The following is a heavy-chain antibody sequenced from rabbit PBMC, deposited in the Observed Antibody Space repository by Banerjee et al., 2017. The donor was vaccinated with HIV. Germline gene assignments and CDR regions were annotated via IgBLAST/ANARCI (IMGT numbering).Heavy chain of an antibody. Sequence: QQLEESGGGLVTPGASLTLTCTASGFSFSSSYYMCWVRQAPGKGLEWIACIYAGSSGSTYYTSWAKGRFTISKTSSTTVTLQMTSLTAADTATYFCARRDGGYVAYGYAYYGMDLWGPGTLVT. CDR2: IYAGSSGST. CDR3: ARRDGGYVAYGYAYYGMDL. D-gene: IGHD6-1*01. V-gene: IGHV1S40*01. J-gene: IGHJ6*01. CDR1: GFSFSSSYY.